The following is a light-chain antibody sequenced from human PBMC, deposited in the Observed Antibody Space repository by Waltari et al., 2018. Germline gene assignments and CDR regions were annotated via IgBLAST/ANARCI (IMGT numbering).Light chain of an antibody. CDR3: QQSYKAPYT. Sequence: EVVLTQSPATLSLSPGERATLSCRASQLVSIYLVWYRQNPGQPPRLLINDATKRATGIPARFSGSGSGTDFTLTISSLEPEDFATYYCQQSYKAPYTFGQGTNVEIK. CDR2: DAT. CDR1: QLVSIY. V-gene: IGKV3-11*01. J-gene: IGKJ2*01.